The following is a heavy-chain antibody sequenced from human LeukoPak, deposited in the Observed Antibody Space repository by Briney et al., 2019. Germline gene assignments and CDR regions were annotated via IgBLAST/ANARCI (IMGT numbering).Heavy chain of an antibody. CDR1: GFTFSSYA. D-gene: IGHD3-9*01. CDR2: ISGRGGST. V-gene: IGHV3-23*01. CDR3: AKGYYDILTDYFHNWFNP. J-gene: IGHJ5*02. Sequence: PGGSLRLSCAASGFTFSSYAMSWVRQAPGKGLEWVSGISGRGGSTFYADSVKGRFTISRDNSKNTLYLQMNSLRADDTAVYYCAKGYYDILTDYFHNWFNPWGQGTLVIVSS.